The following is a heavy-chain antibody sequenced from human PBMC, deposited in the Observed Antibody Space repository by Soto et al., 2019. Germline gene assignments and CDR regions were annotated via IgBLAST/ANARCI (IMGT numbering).Heavy chain of an antibody. V-gene: IGHV1-2*02. D-gene: IGHD2-2*01. Sequence: ASVKVSCKYSVYTFTGYDMHCVRPAPGQGLEWMGWINPNSGGTNYAQKFQGRVTMTRDTSISTAYMELSRLRSDDTAVYYCARDGGEYQLLAGDYYYYYGIDVWGQGTTVNVS. J-gene: IGHJ6*02. CDR2: INPNSGGT. CDR3: ARDGGEYQLLAGDYYYYYGIDV. CDR1: VYTFTGYD.